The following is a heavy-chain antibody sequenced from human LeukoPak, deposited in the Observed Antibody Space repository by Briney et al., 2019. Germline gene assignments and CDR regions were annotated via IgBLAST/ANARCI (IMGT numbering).Heavy chain of an antibody. CDR2: ISAYNGNT. D-gene: IGHD6-13*01. CDR3: ARVAAAGYFFDY. J-gene: IGHJ4*02. V-gene: IGHV1-18*01. Sequence: GASVKVSCKASGYTFTSYGISWVRQAPGQGLEWMGWISAYNGNTNNAQKLQGRVTMTTDTSTSTAYMELRRLRSDDTAVYYCARVAAAGYFFDYWGQGTLVTVSS. CDR1: GYTFTSYG.